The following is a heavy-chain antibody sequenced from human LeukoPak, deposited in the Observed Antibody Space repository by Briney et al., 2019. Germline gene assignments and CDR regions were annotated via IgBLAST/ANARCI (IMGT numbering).Heavy chain of an antibody. CDR3: ARVRANSGYGHFDF. CDR2: IYHSGST. Sequence: SETLSLTCAVSGYSISSGYYWGWIRQPPGKGLEWIGSIYHSGSTYYNPSLKSRVTKSIDTSKNQFSLKLTSVTAADTAVYYCARVRANSGYGHFDFWGQGALVTVSS. D-gene: IGHD5-12*01. CDR1: GYSISSGYY. V-gene: IGHV4-38-2*01. J-gene: IGHJ4*02.